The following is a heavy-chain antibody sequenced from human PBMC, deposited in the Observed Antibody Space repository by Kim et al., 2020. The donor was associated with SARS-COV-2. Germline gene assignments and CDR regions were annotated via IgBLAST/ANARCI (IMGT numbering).Heavy chain of an antibody. Sequence: SETLSLTCAVYGGSFSGYYWSWIRQPPGKGLEWIGEINHSGSTNYNPSLKSRVTISVDTSKNQFSLKLSSVTAADTAVYYCARDPDRGAITIFGVVYFDYWGQGTLVTASS. J-gene: IGHJ4*02. CDR2: INHSGST. V-gene: IGHV4-34*01. CDR3: ARDPDRGAITIFGVVYFDY. CDR1: GGSFSGYY. D-gene: IGHD3-3*01.